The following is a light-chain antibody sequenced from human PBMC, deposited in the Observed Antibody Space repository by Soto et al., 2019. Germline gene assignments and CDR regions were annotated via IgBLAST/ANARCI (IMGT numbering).Light chain of an antibody. CDR3: SLYAGSNNVV. Sequence: QSALTQPPSASGSPGQSVAISCTGTSSDIGAYKFVSWYQQHPGKAPKLIIYEVSIRPSGVPARFSGSKSGNTASLTVSGLLAEDEADYYCSLYAGSNNVVFGGGTKVTVL. J-gene: IGLJ2*01. V-gene: IGLV2-8*01. CDR2: EVS. CDR1: SSDIGAYKF.